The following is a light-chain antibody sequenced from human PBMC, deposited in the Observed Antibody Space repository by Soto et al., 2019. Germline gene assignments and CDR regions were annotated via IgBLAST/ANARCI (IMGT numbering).Light chain of an antibody. CDR1: QSVSSN. CDR2: AAS. J-gene: IGKJ2*01. V-gene: IGKV3-15*01. Sequence: EIVITQSPATLSVSPGERATLSCRASQSVSSNLAWYQQKPGQAPTLLIYAASARATGIPVRFSGSRSGTEFTLTISSLQSEDFAVYYCQHYNNWPFTFGQGTKLEIK. CDR3: QHYNNWPFT.